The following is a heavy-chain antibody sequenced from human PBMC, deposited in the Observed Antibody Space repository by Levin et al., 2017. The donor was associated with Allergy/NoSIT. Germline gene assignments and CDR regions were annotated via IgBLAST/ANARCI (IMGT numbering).Heavy chain of an antibody. D-gene: IGHD6-19*01. Sequence: GGSLRLSCAASGFTFSGYLMHWVRQAPGKGLVWVSRINSDGSRTTYADSVKGRFTISRDNAKNTLYLQMNSLRAEDTAVYYCAREGRTVAGFFDYWGLGTLVTVSS. V-gene: IGHV3-74*01. J-gene: IGHJ4*02. CDR2: INSDGSRT. CDR1: GFTFSGYL. CDR3: AREGRTVAGFFDY.